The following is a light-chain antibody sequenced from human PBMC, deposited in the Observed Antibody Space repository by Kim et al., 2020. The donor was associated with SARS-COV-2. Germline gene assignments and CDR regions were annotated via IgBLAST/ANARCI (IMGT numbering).Light chain of an antibody. CDR2: DAS. CDR1: QSVSSY. Sequence: YLAPGESATLSSRASQSVSSYLAWYQQKPGQAPRLLIYDASNRATGIPARFSGSGSGTDFTLTISSLEPEDFAVYYCQQRSNSWTFGQGTKVDIK. J-gene: IGKJ1*01. V-gene: IGKV3-11*01. CDR3: QQRSNSWT.